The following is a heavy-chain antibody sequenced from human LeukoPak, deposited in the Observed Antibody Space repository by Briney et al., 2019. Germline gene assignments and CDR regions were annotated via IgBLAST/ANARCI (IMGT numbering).Heavy chain of an antibody. CDR1: GFTFSSYS. D-gene: IGHD3-22*01. Sequence: AGGSLRLSCAASGFTFSSYSMNWVRQAPGKGLEWVSSISSSSSYIYYADSVKGRFTISRDNAKNSLYLQMNSLRAEDTAVYYRARDSYYYDSSGRTPDLDCWGQGTLVTVSS. J-gene: IGHJ4*02. CDR2: ISSSSSYI. V-gene: IGHV3-21*01. CDR3: ARDSYYYDSSGRTPDLDC.